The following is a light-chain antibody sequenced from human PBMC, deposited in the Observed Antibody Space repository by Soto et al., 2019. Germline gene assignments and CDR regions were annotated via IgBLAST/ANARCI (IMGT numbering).Light chain of an antibody. CDR3: QQYNNWPPYT. CDR2: GAF. Sequence: EIVMTQSPVTLSVSPGERVTLSCRASQSVSSNLAWYQQKPGQAPSLLIYGAFTRATGIPARFSGSGSGTEFTLTISSLQSEDFAVYYCQQYNNWPPYTFGQGTKVDIK. J-gene: IGKJ2*01. CDR1: QSVSSN. V-gene: IGKV3-15*01.